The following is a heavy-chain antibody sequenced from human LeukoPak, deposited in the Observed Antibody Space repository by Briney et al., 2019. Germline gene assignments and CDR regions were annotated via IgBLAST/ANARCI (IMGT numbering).Heavy chain of an antibody. CDR3: VKGTNYDGYGMDG. Sequence: GGSLRLSCAASGFSFSSYGMHWVRQAPGKGLEWVAVISYDGSNKYYADSVKGRFTISRDNPKNTLYLQMNSLRAEDTAVYYCVKGTNYDGYGMDGWGQGTTVIVS. CDR1: GFSFSSYG. J-gene: IGHJ6*02. V-gene: IGHV3-30*18. CDR2: ISYDGSNK. D-gene: IGHD1-7*01.